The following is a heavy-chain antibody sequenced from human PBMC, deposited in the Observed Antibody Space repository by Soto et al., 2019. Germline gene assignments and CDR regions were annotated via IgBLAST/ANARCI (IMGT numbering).Heavy chain of an antibody. V-gene: IGHV4-34*01. D-gene: IGHD3-9*01. J-gene: IGHJ4*02. CDR1: GGSFSGYY. Sequence: SETLSLTCAVYGGSFSGYYWSWIRQPPGKGLEWIGEINHSGSTNYNPSLKSRVTISVDTSKNQFSLKLSSVTAADTAVYYCARVGDILTGYYYYFDYWGQGTLVTVS. CDR2: INHSGST. CDR3: ARVGDILTGYYYYFDY.